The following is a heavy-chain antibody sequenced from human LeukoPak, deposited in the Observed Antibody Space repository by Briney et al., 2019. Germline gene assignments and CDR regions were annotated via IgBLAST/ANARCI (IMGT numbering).Heavy chain of an antibody. D-gene: IGHD1-26*01. V-gene: IGHV3-48*01. J-gene: IGHJ4*02. Sequence: PGGSLRLSCAASGFTFSSYSMNWVRQAPGKGLEWVSYISSSSSTIYYADSVKGRFTISRDNAKNSLYLQMNSLRAEDTAVYYCARDQVQYSGSSKYYFDYWGQGTLVTVSS. CDR1: GFTFSSYS. CDR3: ARDQVQYSGSSKYYFDY. CDR2: ISSSSSTI.